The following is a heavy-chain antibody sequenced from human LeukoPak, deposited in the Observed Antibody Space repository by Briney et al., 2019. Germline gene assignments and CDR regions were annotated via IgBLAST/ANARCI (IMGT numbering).Heavy chain of an antibody. CDR3: ARDVVVTEIDY. V-gene: IGHV3-21*01. Sequence: GGSLRLSCAASGFTFSSYSMNWVRQAPGKGLEWVSSISSSSSYIYHADSVKGRFTISRDNAKNSLYLQMNSLRAEDTAVYYCARDVVVTEIDYWGQGTLVTVSS. J-gene: IGHJ4*02. CDR1: GFTFSSYS. CDR2: ISSSSSYI. D-gene: IGHD2-21*02.